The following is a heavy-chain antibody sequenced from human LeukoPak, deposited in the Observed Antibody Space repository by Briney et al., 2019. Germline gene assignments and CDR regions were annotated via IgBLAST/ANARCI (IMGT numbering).Heavy chain of an antibody. J-gene: IGHJ6*02. CDR2: IKQDGSEK. CDR1: GFTFSSYW. CDR3: ARDPRRGSSWLSYYYGMDV. Sequence: GGSLRLSCAASGFTFSSYWMSWVRQAPGKGLEWVAHIKQDGSEKYYVDSVKGRFTISRDNAKNSLYLQMNSLRAEDTAVYYCARDPRRGSSWLSYYYGMDVWGQGTTVTVSS. D-gene: IGHD6-13*01. V-gene: IGHV3-7*01.